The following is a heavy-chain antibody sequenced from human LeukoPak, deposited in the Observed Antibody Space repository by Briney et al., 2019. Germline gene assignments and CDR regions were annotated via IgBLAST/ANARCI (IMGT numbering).Heavy chain of an antibody. CDR2: IWSDGINK. Sequence: HTGGSLRLSCAASGFTFSNYGIHWVRQAPGKGLEWVAVIWSDGINKYYVDSVKGRFTISRDNSKNTLYLQMNSLRADDTAVYYCARSTYSSSSYYFDYWGQGSLVTVSS. J-gene: IGHJ4*02. V-gene: IGHV3-33*01. CDR3: ARSTYSSSSYYFDY. CDR1: GFTFSNYG. D-gene: IGHD6-13*01.